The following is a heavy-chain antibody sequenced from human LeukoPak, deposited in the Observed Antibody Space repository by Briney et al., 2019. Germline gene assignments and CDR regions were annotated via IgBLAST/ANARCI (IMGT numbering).Heavy chain of an antibody. J-gene: IGHJ5*02. Sequence: SETLSLTCTVSGGSISSSSYYWGWIRQPPGKGLEWIGSIYCSGSTYYNPSLKSRVTISVDTSKNQFSLKLSSVTAADTAVYYCARGTYCSSTSCRGVMRRFDPWGQGTLVTVSS. V-gene: IGHV4-39*01. CDR2: IYCSGST. CDR1: GGSISSSSYY. CDR3: ARGTYCSSTSCRGVMRRFDP. D-gene: IGHD2-2*01.